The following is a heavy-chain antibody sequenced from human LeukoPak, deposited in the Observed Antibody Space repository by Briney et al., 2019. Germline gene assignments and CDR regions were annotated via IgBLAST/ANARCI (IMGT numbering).Heavy chain of an antibody. Sequence: GGSLRLSCAASGFTFSSYGMHWVRQAPGKGLEWVAVISYDGNNKYYADSVKGRFTISRDNSKNTLYLQMNSLRAEDTAVYYCAKDLSPLRLGELSFAYYYDSSGYPGGQGTLVTVSS. D-gene: IGHD3-22*01. CDR2: ISYDGNNK. CDR3: AKDLSPLRLGELSFAYYYDSSGYP. CDR1: GFTFSSYG. V-gene: IGHV3-30*18. J-gene: IGHJ1*01.